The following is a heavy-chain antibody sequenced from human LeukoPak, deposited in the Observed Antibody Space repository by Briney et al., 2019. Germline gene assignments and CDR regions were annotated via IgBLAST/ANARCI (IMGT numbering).Heavy chain of an antibody. Sequence: GGSLRLSCAASGFTFSSYAMNWVRQAPGKGLDWVSTIGASGGSTYYADSVKGRFTISRDNSKNTLYLQMNSLRAEDTAVYYCARDNTGIAATCDYWGQGTLVTVSS. J-gene: IGHJ4*02. V-gene: IGHV3-23*01. CDR2: IGASGGST. CDR1: GFTFSSYA. D-gene: IGHD6-13*01. CDR3: ARDNTGIAATCDY.